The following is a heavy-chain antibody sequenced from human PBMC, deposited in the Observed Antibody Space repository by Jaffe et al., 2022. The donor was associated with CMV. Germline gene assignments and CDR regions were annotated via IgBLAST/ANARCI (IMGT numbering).Heavy chain of an antibody. CDR2: ISSSGSTI. V-gene: IGHV3-48*03. CDR3: ARVEGHYYYGSGSAFDY. CDR1: GFTFSSYE. D-gene: IGHD3-10*01. Sequence: EVQLVESGGGLVQPGGSLRLSCAASGFTFSSYEMNWVRQAPGKGLEWVSYISSSGSTIYYADSVKGRFTISRDNAKNSLYLQMNSLRAEDTAVYYCARVEGHYYYGSGSAFDYWGQGTLVTVSS. J-gene: IGHJ4*02.